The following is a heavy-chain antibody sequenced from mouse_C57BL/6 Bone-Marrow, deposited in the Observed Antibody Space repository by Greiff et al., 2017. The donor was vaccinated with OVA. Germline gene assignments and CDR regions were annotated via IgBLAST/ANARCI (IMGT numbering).Heavy chain of an antibody. D-gene: IGHD4-1*01. Sequence: EVKLMESGGGLVQPGGSMKLSCAASGFTFSDAWMDWVRQSPEKGLEWVAAIRNKANNHATYYAESVKGRFTISRDDSKSRVYLQMNSLRAEDTGIYYCTPGAPFDYWGQGTTLTVSS. V-gene: IGHV6-6*01. CDR3: TPGAPFDY. CDR2: IRNKANNHAT. J-gene: IGHJ2*01. CDR1: GFTFSDAW.